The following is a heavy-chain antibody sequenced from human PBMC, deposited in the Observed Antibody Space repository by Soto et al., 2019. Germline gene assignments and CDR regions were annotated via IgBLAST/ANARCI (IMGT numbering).Heavy chain of an antibody. J-gene: IGHJ5*02. CDR3: PDNGGP. CDR2: VHLNSGET. Sequence: SVKVSFRAAGQSLNKYDINWVRQAPGQGLEWMGGVHLNSGETDFSQKFQGRITMTRNTSINTVYMELRRLRSDDTAVYVCPDNGGPWGQGTLVTVSS. V-gene: IGHV1-8*01. D-gene: IGHD2-8*01. CDR1: GQSLNKYD.